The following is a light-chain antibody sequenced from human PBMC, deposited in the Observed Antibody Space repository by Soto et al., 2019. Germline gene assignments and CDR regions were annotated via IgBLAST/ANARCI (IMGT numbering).Light chain of an antibody. CDR1: QSVSSSY. J-gene: IGKJ2*01. CDR3: QQYNNWPQT. Sequence: EMVMTQSPATLSVSPGERATHSCRASQSVSSSYLAWYQQKPGQAPRLLIYGASTRATGIPARFSGSGSGTEFTLTISSLQSEDFAVYYCQQYNNWPQTFGQGTKLEIK. V-gene: IGKV3-15*01. CDR2: GAS.